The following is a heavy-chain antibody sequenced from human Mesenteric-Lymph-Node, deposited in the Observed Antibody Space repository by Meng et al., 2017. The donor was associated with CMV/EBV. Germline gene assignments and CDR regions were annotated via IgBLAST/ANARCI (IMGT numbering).Heavy chain of an antibody. CDR2: IYSGDRT. CDR3: ARDGQWTYCGGDCYSPEY. CDR1: GFTVTSNY. D-gene: IGHD2-21*01. V-gene: IGHV3-53*01. J-gene: IGHJ4*02. Sequence: GESLKISCAASGFTVTSNYMSWVRQAPGKGLEWVSVIYSGDRTHYADSVKGRFTISRDNSRNTLYLQMNSLRDEDTAVYYCARDGQWTYCGGDCYSPEYWGQGTLVTVSS.